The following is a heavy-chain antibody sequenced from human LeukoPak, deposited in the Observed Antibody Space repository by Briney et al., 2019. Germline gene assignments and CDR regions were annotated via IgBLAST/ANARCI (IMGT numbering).Heavy chain of an antibody. CDR3: ARHHPYDVVVVAATPRPPDY. V-gene: IGHV5-51*01. Sequence: LGESMKISCKGCGYSFTSYWIGWVRQMPGKGLEWMGIIYPGDSDTRYSPSFQGQVTISADKSISTAYLQWSSLKASVTAMYYCARHHPYDVVVVAATPRPPDYWGQGTLVTVSS. J-gene: IGHJ4*02. D-gene: IGHD2-15*01. CDR2: IYPGDSDT. CDR1: GYSFTSYW.